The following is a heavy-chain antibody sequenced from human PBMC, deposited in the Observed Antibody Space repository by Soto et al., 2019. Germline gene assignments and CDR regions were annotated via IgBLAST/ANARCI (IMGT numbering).Heavy chain of an antibody. CDR2: IYYSGST. CDR1: GCSISSSRYY. V-gene: IGHV4-39*01. D-gene: IGHD1-26*01. J-gene: IGHJ4*02. CDR3: ARHRRELLYPRFDS. Sequence: KTXETLSLTCTVSGCSISSSRYYWGWIRQPPGKGLEWIGSIYYSGSTYYNPSLKSRVTISVDTSKNQFSLKLSSVTAADTAVYYCARHRRELLYPRFDSWGQGTLVTVSS.